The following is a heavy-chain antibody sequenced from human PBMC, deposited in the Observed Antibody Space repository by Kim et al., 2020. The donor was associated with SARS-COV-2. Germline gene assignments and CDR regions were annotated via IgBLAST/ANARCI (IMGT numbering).Heavy chain of an antibody. CDR3: ARIGDSSRWFDY. V-gene: IGHV1-2*06. CDR2: INPSSGGT. J-gene: IGHJ4*02. CDR1: GYTFVGYY. D-gene: IGHD6-13*01. Sequence: ASVKVSCKASGYTFVGYYIHWVRQAPGQGLEWMGRINPSSGGTNYAQKFQGRVTMSRDTSITTAYMEVNTLRSDDAAIYYCARIGDSSRWFDYWGQGTLVTVPT.